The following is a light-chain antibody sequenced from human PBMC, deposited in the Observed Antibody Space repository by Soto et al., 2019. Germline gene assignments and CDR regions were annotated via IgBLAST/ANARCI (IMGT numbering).Light chain of an antibody. V-gene: IGKV3-20*01. CDR1: QSVSSNY. Sequence: EIGLTQSPGTLSLSPGERATLSCRASQSVSSNYLAWYQQKPGQPPRLHFYSASSRATGIPDRFSGSGSGTDFTLTISRLEPEDFAVYYCHQYGSSPDTFGQGTKLEIK. J-gene: IGKJ2*01. CDR3: HQYGSSPDT. CDR2: SAS.